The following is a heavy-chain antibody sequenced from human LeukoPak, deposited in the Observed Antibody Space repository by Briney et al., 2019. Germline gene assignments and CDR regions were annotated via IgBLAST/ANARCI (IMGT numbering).Heavy chain of an antibody. V-gene: IGHV3-30*18. CDR3: AKDASYGAPGGY. CDR2: ISYDGSNK. J-gene: IGHJ4*02. Sequence: GGSLRLSCAASGFTFSSYGMHWVRQAPGKGLEWVAVISYDGSNKYYADSVKGRFTISRDNSKNTLYLQMNSLRAEDTAVYYCAKDASYGAPGGYWGQGTLVTVSS. D-gene: IGHD4-17*01. CDR1: GFTFSSYG.